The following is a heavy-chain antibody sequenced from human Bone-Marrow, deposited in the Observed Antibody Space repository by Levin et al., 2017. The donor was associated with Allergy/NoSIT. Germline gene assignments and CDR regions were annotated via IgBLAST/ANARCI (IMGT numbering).Heavy chain of an antibody. J-gene: IGHJ6*02. D-gene: IGHD3-10*01. CDR1: GFTFTSYS. V-gene: IGHV3-48*02. CDR3: AREPAITLIRGTGDYCGMDA. CDR2: ISSSSSTI. Sequence: GGSLRLSCAASGFTFTSYSMNWVRQAPGKGLEWVSYISSSSSTIYYADSVKGRFTISRDNGKNSLYLQMNTLRDDDTAVYYCAREPAITLIRGTGDYCGMDAWGQGTTVTVSS.